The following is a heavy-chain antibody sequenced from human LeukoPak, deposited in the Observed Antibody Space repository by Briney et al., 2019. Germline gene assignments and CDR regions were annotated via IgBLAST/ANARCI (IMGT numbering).Heavy chain of an antibody. V-gene: IGHV3-23*01. CDR2: ISGSGGST. D-gene: IGHD3-22*01. J-gene: IGHJ4*02. Sequence: GGSLRLSCAASGLTFSSYAMSWVRQAPGKGLEWVSAISGSGGSTYYADSVKGRFTISRDNSKNTLYLQMNSLRAEDTALYYCARVRLGSSGYLDYWGQGTLVTVSS. CDR3: ARVRLGSSGYLDY. CDR1: GLTFSSYA.